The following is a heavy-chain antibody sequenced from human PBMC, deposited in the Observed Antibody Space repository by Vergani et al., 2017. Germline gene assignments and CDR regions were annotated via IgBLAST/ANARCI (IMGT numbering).Heavy chain of an antibody. D-gene: IGHD3-3*01. J-gene: IGHJ4*02. CDR1: GGSISSGDHC. CDR3: AGDYRSDRWSYY. Sequence: QVQLQESGPGVVKPSQTLSLTCAVPGGSISSGDHCWTWIRQPPGRGLEWIGTIHYTGSTFNSPSLKSRITMYADTSKNQFSLELKSVTAADTAVYFCAGDYRSDRWSYYWGQGTLVTVSS. V-gene: IGHV4-30-4*07. CDR2: IHYTGST.